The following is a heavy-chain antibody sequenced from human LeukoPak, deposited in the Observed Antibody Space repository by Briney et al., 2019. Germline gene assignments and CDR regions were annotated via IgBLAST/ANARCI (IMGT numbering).Heavy chain of an antibody. CDR2: ISGSGGST. J-gene: IGHJ4*02. V-gene: IGHV3-23*01. Sequence: GGSLRLSCAASGFTFSSYAMSWVRQAPGKGLDWVSAISGSGGSTYYADSVKGRFTISRDNSKNTLYLQMNSLRAEDTAVYYCALPMSYDFWSGYSTSFDYWGQGTLVTVSS. CDR1: GFTFSSYA. CDR3: ALPMSYDFWSGYSTSFDY. D-gene: IGHD3-3*01.